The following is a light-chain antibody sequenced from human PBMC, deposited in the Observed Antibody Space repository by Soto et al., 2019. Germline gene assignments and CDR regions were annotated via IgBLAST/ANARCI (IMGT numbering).Light chain of an antibody. CDR1: QSISSW. Sequence: DIQMTQSPSTLSASVGDRVTITCRASQSISSWMAWYQQKPGKAPKLLIYKASSLESGVPSRFSGSGSGTEFPLTISSLQLDDFATYYCQQYNSYPFFGQGTKLAIK. J-gene: IGKJ2*01. CDR2: KAS. CDR3: QQYNSYPF. V-gene: IGKV1-5*03.